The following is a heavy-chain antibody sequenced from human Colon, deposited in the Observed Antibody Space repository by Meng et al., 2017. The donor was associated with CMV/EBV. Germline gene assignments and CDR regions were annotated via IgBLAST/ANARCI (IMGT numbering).Heavy chain of an antibody. CDR1: GFTFRNYA. D-gene: IGHD5-24*01. CDR2: ISGSGERT. V-gene: IGHV3-23*01. CDR3: DGSDF. Sequence: SCAASGFTFRNYAMSWARQAPGKGLEWVSTISGSGERTHYAGSVKGRFTISRDNSKSTLYLQMNRLTAEDTAVYYCDGSDFWGQGTLVTVSS. J-gene: IGHJ4*02.